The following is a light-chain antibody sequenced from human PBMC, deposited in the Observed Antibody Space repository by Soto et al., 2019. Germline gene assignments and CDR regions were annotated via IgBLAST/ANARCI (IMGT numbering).Light chain of an antibody. CDR2: DVS. Sequence: QSALTQPASVSGSPGQSVAISCTGTSSDVGGYDYVSWYQQHPGKAPKLMISDVSNRPAGVSNRFAGSKSGNAASLTISGRQAEDEADYYCSSYASSSTHVFGTGTKVTVL. V-gene: IGLV2-14*01. CDR3: SSYASSSTHV. CDR1: SSDVGGYDY. J-gene: IGLJ1*01.